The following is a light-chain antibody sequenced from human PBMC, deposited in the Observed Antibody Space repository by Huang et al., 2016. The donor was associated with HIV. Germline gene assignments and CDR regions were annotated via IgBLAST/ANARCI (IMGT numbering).Light chain of an antibody. CDR2: DVS. CDR1: QSVETY. J-gene: IGKJ4*01. CDR3: QQRSSWPLT. Sequence: VLTQSPFTLSMSQGQRATLPCKTSQSVETYLAWYQQKPGQGPRLLIYDVSNMAPGVPTRFSGTGSGTEFTLTIDNLPPEDVVIYFCQQRSSWPLTFGGGTRVE. V-gene: IGKV3-11*01.